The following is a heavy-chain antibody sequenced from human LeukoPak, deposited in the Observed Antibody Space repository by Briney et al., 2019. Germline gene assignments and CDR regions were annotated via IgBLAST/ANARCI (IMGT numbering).Heavy chain of an antibody. V-gene: IGHV3-7*04. CDR1: GFPFRNYW. Sequence: GGSLRLSCAASGFPFRNYWMFWVRQAPGKGLEWVANIRQDGNEKYYVDSVKGRFTISRDNAKNSLFLQMNSLRAEDTAVYYCARPRQDYWGQGTLVTVSS. J-gene: IGHJ4*02. CDR3: ARPRQDY. CDR2: IRQDGNEK.